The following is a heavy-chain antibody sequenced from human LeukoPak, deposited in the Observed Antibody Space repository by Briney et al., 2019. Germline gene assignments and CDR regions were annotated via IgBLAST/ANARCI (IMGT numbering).Heavy chain of an antibody. J-gene: IGHJ3*02. CDR2: INHSGST. V-gene: IGHV4-34*01. CDR1: GGSFSGYY. Sequence: SETLSLTCAVYGGSFSGYYWSWIRQPPGKGLEWIGEINHSGSTNYNPSLKSRVTISVDTPKNQFSLKLSSVTAADTAVYYCARDGAYYGSGSYTDNDAFDIWGQGTMVTVSS. CDR3: ARDGAYYGSGSYTDNDAFDI. D-gene: IGHD3-10*01.